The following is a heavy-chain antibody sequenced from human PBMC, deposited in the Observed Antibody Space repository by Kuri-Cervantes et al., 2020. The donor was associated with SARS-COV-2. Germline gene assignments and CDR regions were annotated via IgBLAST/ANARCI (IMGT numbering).Heavy chain of an antibody. J-gene: IGHJ2*01. CDR1: GGSISSSSYY. D-gene: IGHD1-26*01. Sequence: GSLRLSCTVSGGSISSSSYYWGWIRQPPGKGLEWIGSIYHGGSTYYNPSLKSRLAMSLDTPNNQFSLRLSSVTAADTAVYYCARCSRIVADYWYFDVWGRGTLVTVSS. CDR2: IYHGGST. V-gene: IGHV4-39*07. CDR3: ARCSRIVADYWYFDV.